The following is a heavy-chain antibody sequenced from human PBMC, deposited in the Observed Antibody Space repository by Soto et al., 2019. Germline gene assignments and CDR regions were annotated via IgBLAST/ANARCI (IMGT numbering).Heavy chain of an antibody. D-gene: IGHD3-3*01. CDR3: ARSYIGYDFWSGYYTHYYYMDV. CDR1: GGAFSGYY. CDR2: INHSGST. V-gene: IGHV4-34*01. Sequence: SETLSLTCAVYGGAFSGYYWSWIRQPPGKGLEWIGEINHSGSTNYNPSLKSRVTISVDTSKNQFSLKLSSVTAADTAVYYCARSYIGYDFWSGYYTHYYYMDVWGKGTTVT. J-gene: IGHJ6*03.